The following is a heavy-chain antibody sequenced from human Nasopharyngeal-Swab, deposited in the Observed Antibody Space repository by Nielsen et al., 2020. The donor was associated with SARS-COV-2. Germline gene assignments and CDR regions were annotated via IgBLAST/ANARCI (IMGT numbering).Heavy chain of an antibody. CDR2: ISSSSSYI. J-gene: IGHJ4*02. D-gene: IGHD1-1*01. Sequence: CAAPGFPFSSHSMNWVRPAPGKGLEWVSSISSSSSYIYYADSVKGRFTISRDNAKNSLYLQMNSLRAEDTAVYYCAGYRRSPPFDYWGQGTLVTVSS. CDR3: AGYRRSPPFDY. V-gene: IGHV3-21*01. CDR1: GFPFSSHS.